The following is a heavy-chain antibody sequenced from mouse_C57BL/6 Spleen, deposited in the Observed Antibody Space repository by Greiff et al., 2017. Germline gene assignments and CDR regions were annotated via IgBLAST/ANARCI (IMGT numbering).Heavy chain of an antibody. CDR3: ARRGSGYGC. D-gene: IGHD1-1*01. Sequence: VQLQQSGPELVKPGASVKISCKASGYSFTGYYMNWVKQSPEKSLEWIGEINPSTGGTTYNQKFKAKATLTVDKSSSTAYMQLKSLTSGDSAVYYCARRGSGYGCWGQGTTLSVAS. CDR2: INPSTGGT. J-gene: IGHJ2*01. CDR1: GYSFTGYY. V-gene: IGHV1-42*01.